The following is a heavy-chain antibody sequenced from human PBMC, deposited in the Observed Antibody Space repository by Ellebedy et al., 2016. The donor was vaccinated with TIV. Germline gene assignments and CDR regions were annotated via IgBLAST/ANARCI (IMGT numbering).Heavy chain of an antibody. CDR3: ARERRNWFDP. V-gene: IGHV1-2*02. J-gene: IGHJ5*02. CDR2: INPNSGGT. CDR1: GCTFTGCY. Sequence: AASVKVSCKASGCTFTGCYIHWVRQAPGQGLEWMGWINPNSGGTNYAQKFQGRVTMTRDMSISTVYMELSRLRSEDTAVYYCARERRNWFDPWGQGTLVTVSS.